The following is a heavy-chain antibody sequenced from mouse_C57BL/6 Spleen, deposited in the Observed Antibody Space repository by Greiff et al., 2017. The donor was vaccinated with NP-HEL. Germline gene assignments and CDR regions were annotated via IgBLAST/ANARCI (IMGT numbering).Heavy chain of an antibody. CDR2: INPNNGGT. D-gene: IGHD2-4*01. CDR3: ARKHDYDGAWFAY. CDR1: GYTFTDYY. J-gene: IGHJ3*01. Sequence: EVKLQQSGPELVKPGASVKISCKASGYTFTDYYMNWVKQSHGKSLEWIGDINPNNGGTSYNQKFKGKATLTVDKSSSTAYMELSSLTSEDSAVYYCARKHDYDGAWFAYWGHGTLVTVSA. V-gene: IGHV1-26*01.